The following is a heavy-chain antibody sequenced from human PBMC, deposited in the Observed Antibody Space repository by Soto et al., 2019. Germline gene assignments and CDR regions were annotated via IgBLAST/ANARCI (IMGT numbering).Heavy chain of an antibody. Sequence: QVQLVQSGAEVKKPGASVKVSCKASGYTFTSYGISWVRQAPGQGLAWMGWISAYNGNTNYAQKLQGRVTMTTDTSTSTAYMELRSLRSDDTAVYYCARDGEGVAAAGTAWYFDLWGRGTLVTVSS. CDR3: ARDGEGVAAAGTAWYFDL. D-gene: IGHD6-13*01. CDR1: GYTFTSYG. CDR2: ISAYNGNT. V-gene: IGHV1-18*01. J-gene: IGHJ2*01.